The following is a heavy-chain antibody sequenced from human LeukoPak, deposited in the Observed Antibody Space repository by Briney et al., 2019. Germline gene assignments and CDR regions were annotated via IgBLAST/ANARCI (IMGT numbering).Heavy chain of an antibody. CDR1: GFTFSSYG. D-gene: IGHD2-2*02. CDR2: IRYDGSNK. Sequence: GGSLRLXCAASGFTFSSYGMHWVRQAPGKELEWVAFIRYDGSNKYYADSVKGRFTISRDNSKNTLYLQMNSLRAEDTAVYYCAKDWGRDIVVVPAAISLDYWGQGTLVTVSS. CDR3: AKDWGRDIVVVPAAISLDY. J-gene: IGHJ4*02. V-gene: IGHV3-30*02.